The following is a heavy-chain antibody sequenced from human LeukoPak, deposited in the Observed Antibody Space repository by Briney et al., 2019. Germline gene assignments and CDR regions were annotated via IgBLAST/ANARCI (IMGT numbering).Heavy chain of an antibody. CDR3: ARASAAGTSRY. D-gene: IGHD6-13*01. V-gene: IGHV4-34*01. Sequence: SETLSLTCAVYGGSFSGYYWSWIRQPPGNGLEWIGEINHSGSTNYNPSLKSRVTISVDTPKNQFSLKLSSVTAADTAVYYCARASAAGTSRYWGQGTLVTVSS. J-gene: IGHJ4*02. CDR1: GGSFSGYY. CDR2: INHSGST.